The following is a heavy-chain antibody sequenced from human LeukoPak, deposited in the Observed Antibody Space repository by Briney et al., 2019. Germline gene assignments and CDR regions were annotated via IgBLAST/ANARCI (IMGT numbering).Heavy chain of an antibody. CDR3: ARSPSSSWYSDY. J-gene: IGHJ4*02. D-gene: IGHD6-13*01. V-gene: IGHV4-39*01. CDR2: IYYSGST. CDR1: GGSISSSSYY. Sequence: SETLSLTCTVSGGSISSSSYYWGWIRQPPGKGLEWIGSIYYSGSTYYNPSLKSRVTISVDTSKNQFSLKLSSVTAADTAVYYCARSPSSSWYSDYWGQGTLVTVSS.